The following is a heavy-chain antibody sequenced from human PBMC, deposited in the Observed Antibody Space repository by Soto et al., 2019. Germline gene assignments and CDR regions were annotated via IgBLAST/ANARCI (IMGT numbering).Heavy chain of an antibody. Sequence: SVKVSCKASGFTFTSSAVQWVRQARGQRLEWIGWIVVGSGNTNYAQKFQERVTITRDRSTSTAYMELSSLRSEDTAVYYCAAERHSNRYYYYGMDVWGQGTTVTVSS. D-gene: IGHD4-4*01. V-gene: IGHV1-58*01. CDR3: AAERHSNRYYYYGMDV. CDR1: GFTFTSSA. J-gene: IGHJ6*02. CDR2: IVVGSGNT.